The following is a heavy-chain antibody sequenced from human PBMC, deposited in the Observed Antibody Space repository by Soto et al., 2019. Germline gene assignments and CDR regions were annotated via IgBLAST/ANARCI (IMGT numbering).Heavy chain of an antibody. D-gene: IGHD7-27*01. CDR1: GGSISNHY. CDR3: TRANWYSEY. J-gene: IGHJ4*02. CDR2: IYYNGNT. Sequence: QVQLQESGQGLVKPSETLSLTCSVSGGSISNHYWSWIRQPPGKGLEWIGYIYYNGNTNYNPSLKSRVTMSVYTSRNQISLKLTTVTAADTAVYYCTRANWYSEYWGQVTRGTFS. V-gene: IGHV4-59*11.